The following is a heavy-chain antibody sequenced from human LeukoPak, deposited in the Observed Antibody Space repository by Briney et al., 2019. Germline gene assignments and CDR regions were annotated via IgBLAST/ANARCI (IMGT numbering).Heavy chain of an antibody. V-gene: IGHV4-59*01. CDR2: IYYSGST. Sequence: SETLSLTCTVSGGSISSYYWSWIRQPPGKGLEWIGYIYYSGSTNYNPSLKSRVTVSLDTSKNQFSLKLNSVTAADTAMYYCARGTGTFDYWGQGTLVTVSS. D-gene: IGHD1-7*01. CDR1: GGSISSYY. J-gene: IGHJ4*02. CDR3: ARGTGTFDY.